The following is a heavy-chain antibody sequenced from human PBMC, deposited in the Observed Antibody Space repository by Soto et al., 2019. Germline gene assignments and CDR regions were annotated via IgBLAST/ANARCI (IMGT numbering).Heavy chain of an antibody. CDR1: GGSFSGYY. CDR2: INHSGST. V-gene: IGHV4-34*01. Sequence: SQTLSLTCDVYGGSFSGYYWSWIRQPPGKGLEWIGEINHSGSTNYNPSLKSRVTISVDTSKNQFSLKLSSVTAADTAVYYCASSNGYSSSWRRGPGYYYYYYMDVWGKGTTVTVSS. J-gene: IGHJ6*03. D-gene: IGHD6-13*01. CDR3: ASSNGYSSSWRRGPGYYYYYYMDV.